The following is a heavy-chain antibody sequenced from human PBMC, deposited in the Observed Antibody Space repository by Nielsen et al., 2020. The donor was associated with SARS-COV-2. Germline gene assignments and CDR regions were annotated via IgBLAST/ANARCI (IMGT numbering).Heavy chain of an antibody. CDR2: ISGSGGST. Sequence: GESLNISWAASGFIFRSYAMSWVRQAPGKGLEWVSAISGSGGSTYYADSVKGRFTISRDNSKNTLYLQMNSLRAEDTAVYYCAKDRNYGTNDYWGQGTLVTVSS. V-gene: IGHV3-23*01. CDR3: AKDRNYGTNDY. CDR1: GFIFRSYA. D-gene: IGHD1-1*01. J-gene: IGHJ4*02.